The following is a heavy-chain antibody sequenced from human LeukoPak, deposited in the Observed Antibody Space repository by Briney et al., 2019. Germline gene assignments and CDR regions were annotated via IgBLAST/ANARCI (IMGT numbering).Heavy chain of an antibody. CDR2: IKQDGSEK. D-gene: IGHD6-19*01. V-gene: IGHV3-7*01. CDR3: ATSTGYSNGWCDY. J-gene: IGHJ4*02. Sequence: GSLRPSSAASGIPFSSYLMSWVRHAPGKGLEWVANIKQDGSEKYYVDSVKGRFTISRDNAKNSLYLQMNSLRAEDTAVYYCATSTGYSNGWCDYWGQGTLVAVSS. CDR1: GIPFSSYL.